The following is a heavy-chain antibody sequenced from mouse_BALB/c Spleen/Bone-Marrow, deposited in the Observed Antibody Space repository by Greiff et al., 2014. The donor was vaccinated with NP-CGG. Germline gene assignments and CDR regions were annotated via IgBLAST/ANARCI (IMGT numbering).Heavy chain of an antibody. V-gene: IGHV5-4*02. CDR1: GFTFSDYY. CDR2: ISDGGSYT. D-gene: IGHD1-2*01. J-gene: IGHJ3*01. Sequence: EVKLVESGGGLVKPGGSLKLSCAASGFTFSDYYMYWVRQTPEKRLEWVATISDGGSYTYYPDGVKGRFTISRDNAKNNLYLQMSSLKSEDTAMYYCARDLITTATSFAYWGQGTLVTVSA. CDR3: ARDLITTATSFAY.